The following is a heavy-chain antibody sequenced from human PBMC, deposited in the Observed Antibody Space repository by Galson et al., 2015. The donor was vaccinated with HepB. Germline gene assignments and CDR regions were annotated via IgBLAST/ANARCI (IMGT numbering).Heavy chain of an antibody. Sequence: SLRLSCPASGFTFSAYWIHWVRQIPGKGLVWVSRINSDGSSRSYADSVQGRFTISKDNAKNTVYLQMNSLRGEDTALYYCARGPRESEPSFGPSLQHWGQGTLVTVSS. CDR2: INSDGSSR. V-gene: IGHV3-74*01. D-gene: IGHD1-26*01. CDR1: GFTFSAYW. J-gene: IGHJ1*01. CDR3: ARGPRESEPSFGPSLQH.